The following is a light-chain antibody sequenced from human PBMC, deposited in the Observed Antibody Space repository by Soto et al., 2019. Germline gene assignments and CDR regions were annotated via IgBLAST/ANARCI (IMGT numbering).Light chain of an antibody. V-gene: IGKV3-11*01. J-gene: IGKJ2*01. CDR1: QSVSSY. CDR3: QLRSNWPPYT. CDR2: DAS. Sequence: EIVLTQSPATLSLSPGERATLSCRASQSVSSYLAWYQQKPGQAPRLLSYDASNRAPGIPARFSGSVYGTDFPLTISSLEPEDFAVYYCQLRSNWPPYTFGPGTKLEIK.